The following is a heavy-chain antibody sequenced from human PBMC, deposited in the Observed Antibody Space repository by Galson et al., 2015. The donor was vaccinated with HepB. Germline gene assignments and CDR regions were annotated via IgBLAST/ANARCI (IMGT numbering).Heavy chain of an antibody. V-gene: IGHV3-7*03. D-gene: IGHD4-17*01. CDR1: GFTFSSYW. CDR2: IKQDESEK. CDR3: ARLDTTVTGRFYY. Sequence: SLRLSCAASGFTFSSYWMSRVRPAPGKGLEWVANIKQDESEKYYVDSVKGRFNGSRDNAKSSVYLQMNSLRAEDTAVYYCARLDTTVTGRFYYWGQGTRVTVSS. J-gene: IGHJ4*02.